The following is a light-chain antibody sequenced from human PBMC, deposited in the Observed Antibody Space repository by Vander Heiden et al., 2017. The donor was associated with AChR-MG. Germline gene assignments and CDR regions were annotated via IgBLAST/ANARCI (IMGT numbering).Light chain of an antibody. CDR2: GAS. Sequence: VLTPPPGTLSLSPGERATLSCRASQTVSGTSLAWYYKNPGQAPRLLIYGASSRATGIPDRFSGSGSGTDFTLTISRLEPEDFAVYYCHQYRSSPRTFGQGTKVEIK. V-gene: IGKV3-20*01. CDR3: HQYRSSPRT. CDR1: QTVSGTS. J-gene: IGKJ2*01.